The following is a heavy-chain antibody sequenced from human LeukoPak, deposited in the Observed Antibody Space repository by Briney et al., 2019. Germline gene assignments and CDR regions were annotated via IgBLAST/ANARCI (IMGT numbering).Heavy chain of an antibody. CDR1: GFTFSSYA. CDR2: ISYDGSNK. Sequence: GGSLRLSCAASGFTFSSYAMHWVRQAPGKGLEWVAVISYDGSNKYYADSVKGRFTISRDNSKNTLYLQMNSLRAEDTAVYYCAKDQLLLWFGEFSSGVDPWGQGTLDTVSS. J-gene: IGHJ5*02. CDR3: AKDQLLLWFGEFSSGVDP. D-gene: IGHD3-10*01. V-gene: IGHV3-30*04.